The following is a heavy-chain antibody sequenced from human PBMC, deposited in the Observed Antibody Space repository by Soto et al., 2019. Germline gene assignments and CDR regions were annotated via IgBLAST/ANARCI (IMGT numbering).Heavy chain of an antibody. D-gene: IGHD5-18*01. V-gene: IGHV1-18*01. J-gene: IGHJ4*02. CDR2: IGGYKGNT. CDR3: APHTLDTGMPSGY. Sequence: QVQLVQSGAEVREPGASVKVSCKASGYTFTNYGVSWVRQAPGQGLEWMGWIGGYKGNTNYAQKLQGRDTLITDTSTSTAYMELRSLRSDDTAVYYCAPHTLDTGMPSGYWGQGTLVTVSS. CDR1: GYTFTNYG.